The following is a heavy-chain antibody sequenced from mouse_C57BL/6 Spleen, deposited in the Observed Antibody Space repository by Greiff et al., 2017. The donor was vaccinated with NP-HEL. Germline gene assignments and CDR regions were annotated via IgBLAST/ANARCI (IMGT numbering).Heavy chain of an antibody. D-gene: IGHD1-1*01. Sequence: VQLQESGAELVRPGTSVKVSCKVSGYAFTNYLIEWVKQRPGQGLEWIGVINPGSGGTNYNEKFKGKATLTADKSSSTAYMQLSSLTSEDSAVYFCARGHGSCPYAMDYWGQGTSVTVSS. V-gene: IGHV1-54*01. J-gene: IGHJ4*01. CDR2: INPGSGGT. CDR3: ARGHGSCPYAMDY. CDR1: GYAFTNYL.